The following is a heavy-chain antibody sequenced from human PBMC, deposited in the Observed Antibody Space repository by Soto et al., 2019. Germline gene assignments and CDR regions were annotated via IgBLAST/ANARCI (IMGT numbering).Heavy chain of an antibody. CDR1: GGSFSGYY. J-gene: IGHJ6*02. CDR3: SRGYDFWSGYYYYYYGMDV. V-gene: IGHV4-34*01. Sequence: SETLSLTCAVYGGSFSGYYWSWIRQPPGKGLEWIGEINHSGSTNYNPSLKSRVTISVDTSTNQFSLKLSSVTAADTAVYYCSRGYDFWSGYYYYYYGMDVWGQGTTVTVS. CDR2: INHSGST. D-gene: IGHD3-3*01.